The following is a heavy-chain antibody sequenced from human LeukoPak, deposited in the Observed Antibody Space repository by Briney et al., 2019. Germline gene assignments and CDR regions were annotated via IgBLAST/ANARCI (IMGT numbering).Heavy chain of an antibody. Sequence: GGSLRLSCSASGFTFINYYMTWVRQVPGKGPEWVASIKQDGSEKYYVDSVKGRFTISRDSAKNSLYLQMNSLRAEDTAVYYCARGPYSSNWYVDYWAREPWSPSPQ. D-gene: IGHD6-13*01. V-gene: IGHV3-7*02. CDR2: IKQDGSEK. CDR3: ARGPYSSNWYVDY. J-gene: IGHJ4*02. CDR1: GFTFINYY.